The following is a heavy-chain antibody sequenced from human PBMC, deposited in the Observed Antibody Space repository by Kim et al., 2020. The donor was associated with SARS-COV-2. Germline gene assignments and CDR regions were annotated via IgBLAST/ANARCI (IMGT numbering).Heavy chain of an antibody. V-gene: IGHV3-33*01. Sequence: SNKYYAESVKGRFTIARDHSKNTLYLQMNSLRAEETAVYYCARCNWNCDYWGQGTLVTVSS. CDR2: SNK. J-gene: IGHJ4*02. D-gene: IGHD1-20*01. CDR3: ARCNWNCDY.